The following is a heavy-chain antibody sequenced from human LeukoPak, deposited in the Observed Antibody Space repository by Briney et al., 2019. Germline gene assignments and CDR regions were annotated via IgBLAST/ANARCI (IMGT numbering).Heavy chain of an antibody. CDR2: ISYDGSNK. V-gene: IGHV3-30*03. CDR1: GFTSSSYG. J-gene: IGHJ4*02. CDR3: TSYTSGVQLRFLELTQE. Sequence: GGSLRLSCAASGFTSSSYGMHWVRQAPGKGLEWVAVISYDGSNKYYADPVKGRFTVSRDNSKNTLYLQMNSLRAEDTAVYYCTSYTSGVQLRFLELTQEWGQGTLVTVSS. D-gene: IGHD3-3*01.